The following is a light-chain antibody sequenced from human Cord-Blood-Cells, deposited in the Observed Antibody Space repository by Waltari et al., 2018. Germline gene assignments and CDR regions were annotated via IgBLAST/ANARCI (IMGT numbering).Light chain of an antibody. CDR1: QSVSSN. CDR2: GAS. Sequence: EIVMTQSPATLSVSPGERATLSCRASQSVSSNLAWYHQKPGQAPRLQIHGASTRATGIPARFSGSGSGTECTVTISSLQSEDFAVDYCQQYNNWPLTFGPSTKVDIK. CDR3: QQYNNWPLT. V-gene: IGKV3-15*01. J-gene: IGKJ3*01.